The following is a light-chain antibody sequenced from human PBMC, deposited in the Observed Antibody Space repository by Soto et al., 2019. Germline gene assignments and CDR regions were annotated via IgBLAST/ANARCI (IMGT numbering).Light chain of an antibody. J-gene: IGKJ1*01. CDR2: DAS. CDR1: QSVSSY. CDR3: QQRSNWPPT. Sequence: EIVLTQSPGTLSLSPGERATLSCRASQSVSSYLAWYQQKPGQAPRLLIYDASNRATGIPGRFSGSGSGTDFTLTISSLEPEDFAVYYCQQRSNWPPTFGQGTKVDIK. V-gene: IGKV3-11*01.